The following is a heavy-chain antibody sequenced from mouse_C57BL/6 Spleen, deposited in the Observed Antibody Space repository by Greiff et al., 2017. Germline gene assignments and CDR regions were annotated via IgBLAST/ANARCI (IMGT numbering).Heavy chain of an antibody. CDR1: GYTFSDYG. CDR2: ISSGSSTI. Sequence: EVKLMESGGGLVKPGGSLKLSCAASGYTFSDYGMHWVRQAPEKGLEWVAYISSGSSTIYYADTVKGRFTFSRDNAKNTLLLQMTSLRSEDTAIDYYSCEFYYYGSRKLFDYWGQGTTLTVSS. V-gene: IGHV5-17*01. J-gene: IGHJ2*01. CDR3: SCEFYYYGSRKLFDY. D-gene: IGHD1-1*01.